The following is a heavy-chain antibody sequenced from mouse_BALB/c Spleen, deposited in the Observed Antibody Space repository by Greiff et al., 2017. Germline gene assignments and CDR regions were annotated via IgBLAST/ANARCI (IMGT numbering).Heavy chain of an antibody. D-gene: IGHD1-2*01. CDR2: ISYSGST. CDR3: ARSGIITTAFDY. J-gene: IGHJ2*01. V-gene: IGHV3-2*02. CDR1: GYSITSDYA. Sequence: EVQLVESGPGLVKPSQSLSLTCTVTGYSITSDYAWNWIRQFPGNKLEWMGYISYSGSTSYNPSLKSRISITRDTSKNQFFLQLNSVTTEDTATYYCARSGIITTAFDYWGQGTTLTVSS.